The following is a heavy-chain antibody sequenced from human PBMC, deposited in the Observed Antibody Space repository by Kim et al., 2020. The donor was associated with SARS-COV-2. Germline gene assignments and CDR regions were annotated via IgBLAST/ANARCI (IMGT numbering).Heavy chain of an antibody. D-gene: IGHD3-9*01. CDR2: INSDGSST. J-gene: IGHJ4*02. CDR1: GFTFSSYW. CDR3: ARDSFPNYDILTGSPIYYFDY. V-gene: IGHV3-74*01. Sequence: GGSLRLSCAASGFTFSSYWMHWVRQAPGKGLVWVSRINSDGSSTSYADSVKGRFTISRDNAKNTLYLQMNSLRAEDTAVYYCARDSFPNYDILTGSPIYYFDYWGQGTLVTVSS.